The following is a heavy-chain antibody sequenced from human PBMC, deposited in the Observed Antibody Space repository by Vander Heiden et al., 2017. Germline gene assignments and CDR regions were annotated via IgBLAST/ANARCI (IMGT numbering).Heavy chain of an antibody. D-gene: IGHD6-13*01. CDR2: MLSNDEK. V-gene: IGHV2-26*01. CDR3: ARQFIAAATKWWYYYYYGMDV. J-gene: IGHJ6*02. Sequence: GPVLVKLIEILPLTCTVSGFSLSNARMGVSCFRKPPGKALEWLAHMLSNDEKYCSTSLKSRLTISKDPSNSQVVLTMTNMDPVDTATYSCARQFIAAATKWWYYYYYGMDVWGQGTTVTVSS. CDR1: GFSLSNARMG.